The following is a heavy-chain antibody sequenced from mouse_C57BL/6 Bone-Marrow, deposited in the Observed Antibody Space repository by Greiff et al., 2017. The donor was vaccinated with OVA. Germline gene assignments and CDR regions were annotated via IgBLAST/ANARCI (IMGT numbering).Heavy chain of an antibody. CDR3: ARKTKVYYSNPYYFDY. D-gene: IGHD2-5*01. Sequence: EVQLQQSGPELVKPGASVKIPCKASGYTFTDYNMDWVKQSHGKSLEWIGDINPNNGGTIYNQKFKGKATLTVDKSSSTAYMELRSLTSEDTAVYYWARKTKVYYSNPYYFDYWGQGTTLTVSS. J-gene: IGHJ2*01. CDR1: GYTFTDYN. V-gene: IGHV1-18*01. CDR2: INPNNGGT.